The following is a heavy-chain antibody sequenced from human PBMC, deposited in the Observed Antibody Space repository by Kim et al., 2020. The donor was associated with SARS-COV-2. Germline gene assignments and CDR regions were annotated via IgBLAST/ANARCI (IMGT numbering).Heavy chain of an antibody. D-gene: IGHD2-15*01. J-gene: IGHJ4*02. V-gene: IGHV4-34*01. CDR1: GGSFSGYY. Sequence: SETLSLTCAVYGGSFSGYYWSWIRQPPGKGLEWIGEINHSGSTNYNPSLKSRVTISVDTSKNQFSLKLSSVTAADTAVYYCARRGGWLLLPGRTHHNFDYWGQGTLVTVSS. CDR3: ARRGGWLLLPGRTHHNFDY. CDR2: INHSGST.